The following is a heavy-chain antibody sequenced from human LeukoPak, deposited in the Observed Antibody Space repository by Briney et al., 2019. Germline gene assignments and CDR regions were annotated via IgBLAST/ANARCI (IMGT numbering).Heavy chain of an antibody. D-gene: IGHD5-18*01. V-gene: IGHV4-34*01. CDR2: INHSGST. CDR1: GGSFRGYY. CDR3: ARTRGYAFDY. Sequence: SETLFLTCAVYGGSFRGYYWGWIRQPPRKGLEGIGEINHSGSTNYNPSLKSRVIISVDTSKKQFSLKLSSVTAADTAVYYCARTRGYAFDYWGQGTLVTVSS. J-gene: IGHJ4*02.